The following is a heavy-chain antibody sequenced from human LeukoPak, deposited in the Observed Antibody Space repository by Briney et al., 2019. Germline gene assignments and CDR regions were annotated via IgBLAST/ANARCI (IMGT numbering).Heavy chain of an antibody. CDR2: IIPIFGTA. Sequence: ASVKVSCKASGGTFSSYAISWVRQAPGQGLEWMGGIIPIFGTANYAQKFQGRVTITTDESMSTAHMELSSLRSEDTAVYYCARTALLGNYDSSGYYYGNIDYWGQGTLVTVSS. J-gene: IGHJ4*02. V-gene: IGHV1-69*05. D-gene: IGHD3-22*01. CDR3: ARTALLGNYDSSGYYYGNIDY. CDR1: GGTFSSYA.